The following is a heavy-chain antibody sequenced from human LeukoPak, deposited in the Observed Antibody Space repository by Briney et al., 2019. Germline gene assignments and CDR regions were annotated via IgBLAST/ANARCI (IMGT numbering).Heavy chain of an antibody. CDR1: GYTFTSYY. J-gene: IGHJ6*04. CDR3: ASHLRYYDSSGRLDV. CDR2: INPNSGGT. D-gene: IGHD3-22*01. V-gene: IGHV1-2*02. Sequence: GASVKVSCKASGYTFTSYYMHWVRQAPGQGLEWMGWINPNSGGTNYAQKFQGRVTMTRDTSISTAYMELSRLRSDDTAVYYCASHLRYYDSSGRLDVWGKGTTVTVSS.